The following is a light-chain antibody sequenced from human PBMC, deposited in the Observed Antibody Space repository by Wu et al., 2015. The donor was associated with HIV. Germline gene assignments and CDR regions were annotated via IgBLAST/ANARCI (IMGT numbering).Light chain of an antibody. V-gene: IGKV3-11*01. CDR1: QSVSNS. CDR2: DAS. Sequence: EIVLTQSPATLSLSPGERATLSCRASQSVSNSLAWYQQKPGQAPRLLIYDASDRATGISARFSGSGSGTDFTLTISSLEPEDSAVYYCQHYNNWPPDTFGQGTKVEIK. CDR3: QHYNNWPPDT. J-gene: IGKJ1*01.